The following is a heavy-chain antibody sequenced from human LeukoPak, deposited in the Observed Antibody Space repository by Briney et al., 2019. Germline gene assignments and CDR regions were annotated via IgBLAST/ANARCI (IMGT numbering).Heavy chain of an antibody. D-gene: IGHD4-17*01. Sequence: SETLSLTCTVSGGSISSSSYYWGWIRQPPGKGLEWIGSIYYSGSTYYNPSLKSRVTISVDTSKNQFSLKLTSVTAADTAVYYCARAGYGDRVDYWGQGTLVTVSS. CDR1: GGSISSSSYY. CDR3: ARAGYGDRVDY. V-gene: IGHV4-39*07. CDR2: IYYSGST. J-gene: IGHJ4*02.